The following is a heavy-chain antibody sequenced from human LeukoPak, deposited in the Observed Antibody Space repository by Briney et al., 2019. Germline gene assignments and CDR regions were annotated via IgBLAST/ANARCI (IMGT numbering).Heavy chain of an antibody. D-gene: IGHD1-26*01. CDR2: ISASGGST. CDR3: AKHLGATPSYYFDY. V-gene: IGHV3-23*01. J-gene: IGHJ4*02. CDR1: GFTFSSYW. Sequence: GGSLRLSCAASGFTFSSYWMSWVRQAPGKGLEWVSGISASGGSTNYADSVKGRLTISRDNSKNTLYLQMNSLRGEGTAVYYCAKHLGATPSYYFDYWGQGTLVTVSS.